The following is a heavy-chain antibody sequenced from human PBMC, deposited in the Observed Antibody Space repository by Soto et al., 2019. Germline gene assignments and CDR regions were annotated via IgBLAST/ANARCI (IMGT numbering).Heavy chain of an antibody. Sequence: GASVRVSCQASGSTFTSYGISWVRQAPGQGLEWMGWISAYNGNTNYAQKLQGRVTMTTDTSTSTAYMELRSLRSDDTAVYYCARDLVAVAGTRGSFDYWGQGTLVTSPQ. CDR3: ARDLVAVAGTRGSFDY. CDR1: GSTFTSYG. CDR2: ISAYNGNT. D-gene: IGHD6-19*01. J-gene: IGHJ4*02. V-gene: IGHV1-18*01.